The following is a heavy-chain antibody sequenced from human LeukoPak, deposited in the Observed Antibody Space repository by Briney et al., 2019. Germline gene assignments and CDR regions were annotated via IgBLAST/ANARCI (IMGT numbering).Heavy chain of an antibody. D-gene: IGHD3-3*01. CDR3: ARIAYDALDSYYYGMDV. CDR2: ITYSGNT. Sequence: SQTLSLTCTVSGGSISSGPYYWIWIRQHPGKGLEWIGYITYSGNTYYYPALNSRVTVSLGTSKTQFSLKLSSVTAGDTAVYYCARIAYDALDSYYYGMDVWGQGTTVTVSS. J-gene: IGHJ6*02. CDR1: GGSISSGPYY. V-gene: IGHV4-31*03.